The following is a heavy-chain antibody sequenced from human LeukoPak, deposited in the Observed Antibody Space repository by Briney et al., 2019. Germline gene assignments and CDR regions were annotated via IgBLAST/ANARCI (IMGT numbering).Heavy chain of an antibody. Sequence: PSETLSLTCTFSGGPISSGGYYWSWIRQRPGKGLEWIGYIYYSGSTYYNPSLKSRVTISVDTSKNQFSLKLSSVTAADTAVYYCARGGKVWFDPWGQGTLVTVSS. D-gene: IGHD1-26*01. CDR2: IYYSGST. CDR3: ARGGKVWFDP. J-gene: IGHJ5*02. CDR1: GGPISSGGYY. V-gene: IGHV4-31*03.